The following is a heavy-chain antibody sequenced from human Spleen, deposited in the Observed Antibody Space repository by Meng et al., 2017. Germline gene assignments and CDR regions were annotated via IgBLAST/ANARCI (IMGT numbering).Heavy chain of an antibody. CDR2: VIAGSGQT. Sequence: QVQVVQSGAEVKRPGASVKVSCKASHYTFTGYGVSWFRQAPGQSLEWMGWVIAGSGQTKYSQKLQGRVAITRDTSASTVYMDLSSLISEDTAVYYCARDPTGVGYFDYWGHGSLVTVSS. J-gene: IGHJ4*01. CDR1: HYTFTGYG. V-gene: IGHV1-3*01. D-gene: IGHD3-22*01. CDR3: ARDPTGVGYFDY.